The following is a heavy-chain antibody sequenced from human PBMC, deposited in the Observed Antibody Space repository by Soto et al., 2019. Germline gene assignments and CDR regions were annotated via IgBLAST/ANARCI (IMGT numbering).Heavy chain of an antibody. J-gene: IGHJ4*02. CDR3: ARGIEGKQWLVSVDY. V-gene: IGHV1-3*01. CDR1: GYTFTSYA. CDR2: INAGNGNT. D-gene: IGHD6-19*01. Sequence: ASVKVSCKASGYTFTSYAMHWVRQAPGQRLEWMGWINAGNGNTKYSQKFQGRVTITRDTSASTAYMELSSLRSEDTAVYYCARGIEGKQWLVSVDYWGQGTLVTVSS.